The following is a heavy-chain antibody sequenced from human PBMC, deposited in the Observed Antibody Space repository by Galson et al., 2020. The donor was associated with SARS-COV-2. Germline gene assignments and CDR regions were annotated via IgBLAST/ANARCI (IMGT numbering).Heavy chain of an antibody. J-gene: IGHJ4*02. CDR1: GFTFSSYT. Sequence: NSGGSLRLSFAASGFTFSSYTMNWFRQAPGKGLEWVSSISSISSYIYYADSVKGRFTISRDNAKNSLYLQMNSLRAEDTAVYYCASPRGYSYGPLDYWGQGTLVTVSS. V-gene: IGHV3-21*01. D-gene: IGHD5-18*01. CDR2: ISSISSYI. CDR3: ASPRGYSYGPLDY.